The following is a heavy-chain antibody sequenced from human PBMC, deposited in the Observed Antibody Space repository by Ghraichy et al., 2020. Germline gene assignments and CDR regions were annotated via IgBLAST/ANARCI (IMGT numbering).Heavy chain of an antibody. Sequence: GSLRLSCAASGFTFSSYAMSWVRQAPGKGLEWVSAISGSGGSTYYADSVKGRFTISRDNSKNTLYLQMNSLRAEDTAVYYCAKDQGKWELRGAFNYWGQGTLVTVSS. CDR3: AKDQGKWELRGAFNY. J-gene: IGHJ4*02. CDR2: ISGSGGST. D-gene: IGHD1-26*01. V-gene: IGHV3-23*01. CDR1: GFTFSSYA.